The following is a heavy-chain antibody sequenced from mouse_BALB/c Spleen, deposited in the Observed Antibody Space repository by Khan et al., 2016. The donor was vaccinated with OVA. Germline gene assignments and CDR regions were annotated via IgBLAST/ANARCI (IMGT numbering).Heavy chain of an antibody. CDR2: ISSGGDNT. CDR3: ARSNYGTFAY. D-gene: IGHD2-1*01. V-gene: IGHV5-9*03. CDR1: GFTFSSFS. J-gene: IGHJ3*01. Sequence: EVELVESGGGLVKPGGSLKLSCAASGFTFSSFSMSWVRQTPEKRLEWVATISSGGDNTFYSDSVKGQFTISRDNAKNNLSLQMSSLRSEDTALYYCARSNYGTFAYWGQGTLVTVSA.